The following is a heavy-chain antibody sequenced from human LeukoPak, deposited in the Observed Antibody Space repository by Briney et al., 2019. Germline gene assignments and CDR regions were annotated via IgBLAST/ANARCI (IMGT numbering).Heavy chain of an antibody. D-gene: IGHD1-26*01. J-gene: IGHJ3*02. V-gene: IGHV1-69*05. CDR3: ARDLGEIAPGGLYAFDI. Sequence: GASVKVSCKASGGTFSSYAISWVRQAPGQGLEWMGGIIPIFGTANYAQKFQGRVTITTDESTSTAYMELSSLRSEDTAVYYCARDLGEIAPGGLYAFDIWGQGTMVTVSS. CDR2: IIPIFGTA. CDR1: GGTFSSYA.